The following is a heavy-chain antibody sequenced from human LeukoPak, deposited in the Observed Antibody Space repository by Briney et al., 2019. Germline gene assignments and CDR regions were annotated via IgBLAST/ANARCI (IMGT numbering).Heavy chain of an antibody. D-gene: IGHD3-16*01. Sequence: PGGSLRLSCGVSGLTFSNHWFSWVRQAPGKGLEWVATISQDGSEKIYVDSVKGRFSISRDNAKSSLYLQMNSLRAEDTAVYYCARQGGYWGQGTLVTVSS. CDR3: ARQGGY. J-gene: IGHJ4*02. CDR2: ISQDGSEK. CDR1: GLTFSNHW. V-gene: IGHV3-7*03.